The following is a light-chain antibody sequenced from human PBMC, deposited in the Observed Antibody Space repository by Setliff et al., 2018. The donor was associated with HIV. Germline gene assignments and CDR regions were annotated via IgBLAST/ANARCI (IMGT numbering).Light chain of an antibody. CDR2: DVF. V-gene: IGLV2-14*03. J-gene: IGLJ1*01. CDR3: SSFTTSRKFV. CDR1: SSDVGAYNF. Sequence: QSALTLPASVSESPGQSITISCTGTSSDVGAYNFVSWYQQYPGKAPQLMIYDVFGRPSGVSHRFSGSKSGNTASLTISGLRPEDEADYYCSSFTTSRKFVIGTGTKGTVL.